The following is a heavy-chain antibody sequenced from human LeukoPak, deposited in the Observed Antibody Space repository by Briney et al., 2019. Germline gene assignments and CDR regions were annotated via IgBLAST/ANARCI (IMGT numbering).Heavy chain of an antibody. CDR3: ASGGALIATLAY. D-gene: IGHD2-21*01. Sequence: SQTLSLTCTVSGASITSGDYYWSWIRQHPGKGLEWIGYIYYGGNAYYNPSLKSRVTISLDTSQNKFSLKLSSVTAADTAVYYCASGGALIATLAYWGQGTLVTVSS. CDR2: IYYGGNA. V-gene: IGHV4-31*03. J-gene: IGHJ4*02. CDR1: GASITSGDYY.